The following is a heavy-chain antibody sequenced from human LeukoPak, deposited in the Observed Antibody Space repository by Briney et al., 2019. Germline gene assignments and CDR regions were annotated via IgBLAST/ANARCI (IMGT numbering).Heavy chain of an antibody. CDR1: GYTFTTYY. CDR3: ARDGEVASSYGYYYYYMDV. V-gene: IGHV1-46*01. Sequence: ASVKVSCKASGYTFTTYYMHWVRQAPGQGLEWMGIINPSGGSTSYAQKFQGRVTKTRDTSTSTVYMELSSLRSEDTAVYYCARDGEVASSYGYYYYYMDVWGKGTTVTVSS. CDR2: INPSGGST. D-gene: IGHD5-18*01. J-gene: IGHJ6*03.